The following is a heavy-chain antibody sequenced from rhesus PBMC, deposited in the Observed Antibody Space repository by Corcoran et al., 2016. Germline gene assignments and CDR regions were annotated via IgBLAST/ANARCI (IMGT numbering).Heavy chain of an antibody. CDR1: GGSFSSYW. D-gene: IGHD6-25*01. CDR3: ARYIATAFGY. CDR2: INGNSGST. J-gene: IGHJ4*01. V-gene: IGHV4-80*01. Sequence: QVQLQESGPGLVKPSETLSLTCAVSGGSFSSYWWSWIRQPPGKGLEWIGEINGNSGSTNYNHSLKSRVTISKDASKNQFSLKLSSVTAADTAVYYCARYIATAFGYWGQGVLVTVSS.